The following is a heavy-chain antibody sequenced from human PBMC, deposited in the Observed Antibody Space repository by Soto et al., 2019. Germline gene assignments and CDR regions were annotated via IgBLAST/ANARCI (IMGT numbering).Heavy chain of an antibody. CDR1: GGSISSGGYY. CDR2: IYYSGST. CDR3: ASVSFYDSSGYYPQVIDY. D-gene: IGHD3-22*01. V-gene: IGHV4-31*03. Sequence: QVQLQESGPGLVKPSQTLSLTCTVSGGSISSGGYYWSWIRQHPGKGLEWIGYIYYSGSTYYNPSLKSRVPSSVDTSKNQFSLKLSSVTDADTAVYYCASVSFYDSSGYYPQVIDYWGQGTLVTVSS. J-gene: IGHJ4*02.